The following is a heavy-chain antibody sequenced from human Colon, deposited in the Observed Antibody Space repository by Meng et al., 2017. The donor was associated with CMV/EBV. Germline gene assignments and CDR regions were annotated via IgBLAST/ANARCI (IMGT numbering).Heavy chain of an antibody. D-gene: IGHD6-13*01. V-gene: IGHV1-46*01. J-gene: IGHJ4*01. CDR1: GYTFSNSY. CDR3: ASQAATHTYFDF. Sequence: CQASGYTFSNSYIYWVRQAPGQGPEWMGIINPTGDSTPLAQKFQGRVTVTRDTSTNTVYMELSSLRSDDTAVYYCASQAATHTYFDFWGHGTLVTVSS. CDR2: INPTGDST.